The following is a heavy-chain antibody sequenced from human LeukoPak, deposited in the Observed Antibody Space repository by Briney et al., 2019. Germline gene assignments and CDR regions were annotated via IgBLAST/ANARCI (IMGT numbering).Heavy chain of an antibody. J-gene: IGHJ4*02. D-gene: IGHD6-13*01. CDR1: GGSISSSSYY. Sequence: SETLSLTCTVSGGSISSSSYYWGWIRQPPGRGLEWIGSIYYSGSTYYNPSLKSRVTISVDTSKNQFSLKLSSVTAADTAVYYCARQGIAALAVLDYWGQGTLVTVSS. CDR2: IYYSGST. V-gene: IGHV4-39*01. CDR3: ARQGIAALAVLDY.